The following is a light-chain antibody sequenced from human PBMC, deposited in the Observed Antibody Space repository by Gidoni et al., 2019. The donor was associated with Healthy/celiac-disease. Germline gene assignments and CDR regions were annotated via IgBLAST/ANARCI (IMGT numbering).Light chain of an antibody. V-gene: IGKV1-39*01. J-gene: IGKJ2*01. CDR3: QQSYSTPRT. CDR1: QSISSY. Sequence: DIQMTPSPSSLSASVGDRVPITCLASQSISSYLNLYQQKPGKAPKLLIYAASRWQSGVPSRFSGSGSGTDFTITISSLQPEDFATYYCQQSYSTPRTFGQGTKLEIK. CDR2: AAS.